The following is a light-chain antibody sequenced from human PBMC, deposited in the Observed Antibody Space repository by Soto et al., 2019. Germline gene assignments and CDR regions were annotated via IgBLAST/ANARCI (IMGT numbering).Light chain of an antibody. J-gene: IGKJ2*01. CDR2: TAS. CDR1: QYISNY. V-gene: IGKV1-39*01. Sequence: DIKMTQSPSSLSASVGDRVTITCRASQYISNYLNWYQQKSGTAPKLLIHTASTLQSGVLSRFSGRGSGPDYTLTISSVQPDDFAIYFCQQSYSTPPTFGQGTTLEIK. CDR3: QQSYSTPPT.